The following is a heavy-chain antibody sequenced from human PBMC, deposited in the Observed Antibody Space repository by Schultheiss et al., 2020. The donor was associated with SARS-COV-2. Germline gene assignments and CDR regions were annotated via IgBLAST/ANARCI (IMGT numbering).Heavy chain of an antibody. CDR1: GFTFSSYS. CDR2: ISSSSSYI. J-gene: IGHJ6*02. CDR3: ARDRGDIVVVPAGHYYYYCGMDV. Sequence: GGSLRLSCAASGFTFSSYSMNWVRQAPGKGLEWVSSISSSSSYIYYADSVKGRFTISRDNAKNSLYLQMNSLRAEDTAVYYCARDRGDIVVVPAGHYYYYCGMDVWGQGTTVTVSS. V-gene: IGHV3-21*01. D-gene: IGHD2-2*01.